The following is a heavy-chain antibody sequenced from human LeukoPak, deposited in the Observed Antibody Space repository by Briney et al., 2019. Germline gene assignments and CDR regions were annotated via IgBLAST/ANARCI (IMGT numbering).Heavy chain of an antibody. V-gene: IGHV3-30*02. CDR2: IRYDGSNK. J-gene: IGHJ1*01. Sequence: PGGSLRLSCAASGFTFSSYGMHWVRQAPGKGLEWVAFIRYDGSNKYYADSVKGRFTISRDNSKNTLYLQMNSLRAEDTAVYHCAKDALVSGSYLEYFQHWGQGTLVTVSS. CDR1: GFTFSSYG. CDR3: AKDALVSGSYLEYFQH. D-gene: IGHD1-26*01.